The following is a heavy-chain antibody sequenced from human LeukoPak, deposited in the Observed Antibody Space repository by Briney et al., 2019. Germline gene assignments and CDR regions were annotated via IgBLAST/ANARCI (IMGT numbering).Heavy chain of an antibody. CDR1: GGSISSYY. J-gene: IGHJ1*01. CDR2: IYYSGYT. V-gene: IGHV4-59*08. D-gene: IGHD3-22*01. CDR3: ARVVQSTDSSGFYLPEYFQH. Sequence: PSETLSLTCTVSGGSISSYYWSWIRQPPGKGLKWIGNIYYSGYTNYNPSLKSRVTISVDTSKNQFSLKLRSVTAADTAVYYCARVVQSTDSSGFYLPEYFQHWGQGTLVTVSS.